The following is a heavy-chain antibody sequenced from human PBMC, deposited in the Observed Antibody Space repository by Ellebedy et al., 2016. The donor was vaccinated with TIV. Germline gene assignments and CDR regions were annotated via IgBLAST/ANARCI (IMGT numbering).Heavy chain of an antibody. CDR3: ARDIGGDPNWFDP. D-gene: IGHD3-16*01. J-gene: IGHJ5*02. V-gene: IGHV3-7*01. Sequence: GESLKISXAASGFTFSSYWMSWVRQAPGKGLEWVANIKQDGSEKYYVDSVKGRFTISRDNAKNSLYLQMNSLRAEDTAVYYCARDIGGDPNWFDPWGQGTLVTVSS. CDR2: IKQDGSEK. CDR1: GFTFSSYW.